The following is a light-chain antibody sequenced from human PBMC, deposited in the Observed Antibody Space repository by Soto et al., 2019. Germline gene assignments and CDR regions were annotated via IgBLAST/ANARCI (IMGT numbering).Light chain of an antibody. J-gene: IGKJ1*01. CDR1: QSVSSSY. V-gene: IGKV3-20*01. Sequence: EIVLTQSPGTLSLSPGEGATLSCRASQSVSSSYLAWYQQKPGQAPRLLIYGASSRATGIPDRFSGGGSRTDFTLNIRRLEPEDFAVYYCQQYDNSPWTFGQGTKVEIK. CDR2: GAS. CDR3: QQYDNSPWT.